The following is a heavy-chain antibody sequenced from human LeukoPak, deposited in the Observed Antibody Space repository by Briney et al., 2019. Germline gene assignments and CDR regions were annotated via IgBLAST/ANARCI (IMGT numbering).Heavy chain of an antibody. J-gene: IGHJ6*03. D-gene: IGHD5-18*01. CDR2: ISTGGGST. CDR3: AKLQLGYYYMDV. V-gene: IGHV3-23*01. Sequence: GGSLRLSCAASGFTFSSYGMSWVRQAPGKGLEWVSAISTGGGSTYYADSVKGRFTISRDNSKNTLYLQMNSLRAEDTAVYYCAKLQLGYYYMDVWGKGTTVTISS. CDR1: GFTFSSYG.